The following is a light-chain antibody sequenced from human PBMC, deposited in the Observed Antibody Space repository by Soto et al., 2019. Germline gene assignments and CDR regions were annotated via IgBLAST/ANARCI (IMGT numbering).Light chain of an antibody. CDR2: GIT. J-gene: IGLJ2*01. CDR3: FSYAGSRVV. V-gene: IGLV2-23*02. CDR1: SSDVGAYNL. Sequence: QSALTQPASVSGSPGQSITISCTGTSSDVGAYNLVSWYQQHPGKAPKLMIYGITKRPSGVSNRFSGSKSDNTASLTISGLQAEDEADYYCFSYAGSRVVFGGGTKVTVL.